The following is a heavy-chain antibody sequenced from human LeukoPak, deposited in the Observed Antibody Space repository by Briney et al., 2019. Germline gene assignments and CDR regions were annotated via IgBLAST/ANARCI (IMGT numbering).Heavy chain of an antibody. CDR2: INPNSGGT. Sequence: GASVKVSCKAFGYTFTGYYMHWVRQAPGQGLEWMGRINPNSGGTNYAQKFQGRVTMTRDTSISTAYMELSRLRSDDTAVYYCARVWDSSGWYYAYWGQGTLVTVSS. CDR1: GYTFTGYY. J-gene: IGHJ4*02. D-gene: IGHD6-19*01. V-gene: IGHV1-2*06. CDR3: ARVWDSSGWYYAY.